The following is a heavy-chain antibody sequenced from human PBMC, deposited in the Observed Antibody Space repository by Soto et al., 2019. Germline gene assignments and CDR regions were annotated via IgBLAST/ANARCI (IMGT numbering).Heavy chain of an antibody. D-gene: IGHD4-4*01. V-gene: IGHV4-30-4*01. CDR2: IYYSGST. Sequence: SETLSLTCTVSGGSISSGDYYWSWIRQPPGKGLEWIGYIYYSGSTYYNPSLKSRVTILVDTSKNQFSLKLSSVTAADTAVYYCARDRVGPDEYSPLFYYYYGMDVWGQGTTVTVSS. CDR1: GGSISSGDYY. J-gene: IGHJ6*02. CDR3: ARDRVGPDEYSPLFYYYYGMDV.